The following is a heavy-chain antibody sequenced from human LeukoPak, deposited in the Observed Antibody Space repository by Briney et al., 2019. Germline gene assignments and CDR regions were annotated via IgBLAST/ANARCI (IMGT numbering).Heavy chain of an antibody. CDR3: ARVTSRLGWSDP. Sequence: PSETLSLTYAVYGGSFTGYYWGWIRQPPGKGMEWIGSISHSGSTYYKPSLKSRVTISVDTSKNQFSLKLRSVTAADTAVYYCARVTSRLGWSDPWGQGTLVTVSS. CDR1: GGSFTGYY. CDR2: ISHSGST. J-gene: IGHJ5*02. D-gene: IGHD1-14*01. V-gene: IGHV4-38-2*01.